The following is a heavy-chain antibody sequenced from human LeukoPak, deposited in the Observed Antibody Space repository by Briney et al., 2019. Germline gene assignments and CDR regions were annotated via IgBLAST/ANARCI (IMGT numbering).Heavy chain of an antibody. Sequence: PGGSLRLSCAASGFTFSSYSMNWVRQAPGKGLEWVSSISGSSSYIYYADSVKGRFTISRDDAKNSLYLQMNSLRAEDTAVYYCARQGSGSYSRYYFDYWGQGTLVTVSS. CDR2: ISGSSSYI. CDR1: GFTFSSYS. CDR3: ARQGSGSYSRYYFDY. D-gene: IGHD1-26*01. V-gene: IGHV3-21*01. J-gene: IGHJ4*02.